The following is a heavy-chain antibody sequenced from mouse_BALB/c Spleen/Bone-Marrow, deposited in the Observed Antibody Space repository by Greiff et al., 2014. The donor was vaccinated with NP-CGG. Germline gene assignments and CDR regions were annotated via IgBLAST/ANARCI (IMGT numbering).Heavy chain of an antibody. CDR2: ISSGSSTI. J-gene: IGHJ3*01. CDR3: ASRAY. V-gene: IGHV5-17*02. Sequence: VQLKQSGGGLVQPGGSRKLSCAASGFTFSSFGMHWVRQAPEKGLEWVAYISSGSSTIYYADTVKGRFTISRDNPKNTLFLQMTSLRSEDMAMYYCASRAYWGQGTLVTVSA. CDR1: GFTFSSFG.